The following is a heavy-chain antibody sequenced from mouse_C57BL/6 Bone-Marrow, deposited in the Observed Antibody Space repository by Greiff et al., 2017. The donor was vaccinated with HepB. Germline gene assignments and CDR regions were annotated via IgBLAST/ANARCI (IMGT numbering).Heavy chain of an antibody. CDR2: INPSTGGT. D-gene: IGHD1-2*01. J-gene: IGHJ2*01. CDR1: GYSFTGYY. V-gene: IGHV1-43*01. Sequence: DVKLQESGPELVKPGASVKISCKASGYSFTGYYMHWVKQSSEKSLEWIGEINPSTGGTSYNQKFKGKATLTVDKSSSTAYMQLKSLTSEDSAVYYCARKLLRLYYFDYWGQGTTLTVSS. CDR3: ARKLLRLYYFDY.